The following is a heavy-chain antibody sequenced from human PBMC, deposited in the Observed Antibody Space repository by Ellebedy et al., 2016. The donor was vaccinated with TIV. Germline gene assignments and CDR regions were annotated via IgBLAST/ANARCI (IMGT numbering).Heavy chain of an antibody. Sequence: GGSLRLSXAASGFTFDDYVMHWVRQAPGKGLEWVSTISGSGDSTYYADSVKGRFTISRDNSRKTLYLQMNSLRAEDAAVYYCAKDDPTAMSFDYWGQGTLVTVSS. CDR2: ISGSGDST. J-gene: IGHJ4*02. V-gene: IGHV3-23*01. CDR3: AKDDPTAMSFDY. CDR1: GFTFDDYV. D-gene: IGHD4-17*01.